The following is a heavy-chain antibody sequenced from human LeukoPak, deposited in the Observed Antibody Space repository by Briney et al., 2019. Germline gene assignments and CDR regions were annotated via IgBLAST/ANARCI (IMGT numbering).Heavy chain of an antibody. CDR2: INTDGSST. V-gene: IGHV3-74*01. J-gene: IGHJ4*02. CDR1: GFTFSSYW. Sequence: GGSLRLSCAASGFTFSSYWMHWVRQAPGKGLVWVSRINTDGSSTSYADSVKGRFTISRDNAKNTLYLQMNSLRAEDTVVYYCARGYYDSSGYYYFDYWGQGTLVTVSS. D-gene: IGHD3-22*01. CDR3: ARGYYDSSGYYYFDY.